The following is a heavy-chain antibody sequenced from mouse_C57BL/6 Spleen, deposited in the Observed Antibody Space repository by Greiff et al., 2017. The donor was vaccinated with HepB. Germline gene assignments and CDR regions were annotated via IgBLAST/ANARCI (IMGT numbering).Heavy chain of an antibody. V-gene: IGHV1-64*01. D-gene: IGHD1-1*01. J-gene: IGHJ3*01. CDR3: ARPGYSSSYAWCAY. Sequence: QVQLQQPGAELVKPGASVKLSCKASGYTFTSYWMHWVKQRRGQGLEWIGMINPNSGSTNYNEKFKSKATMTVDKSSSKAYIQISSLTSEDSAVDDCARPGYSSSYAWCAYWGQGTLVTVSA. CDR1: GYTFTSYW. CDR2: INPNSGST.